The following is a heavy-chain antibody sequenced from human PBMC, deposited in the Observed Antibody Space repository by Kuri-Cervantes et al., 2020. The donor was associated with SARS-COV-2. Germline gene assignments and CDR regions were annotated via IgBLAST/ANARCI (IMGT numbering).Heavy chain of an antibody. CDR3: ARHVAYYDFWSGYFPLGYFDY. CDR2: INHSGST. J-gene: IGHJ4*02. D-gene: IGHD3-3*01. Sequence: SQTLSLTCAVYGGSFSGYYWSWIRQPPGKGLEWIGEINHSGSTNYNPSLKSRVTISVDTSKNQFSLKLSSVTAADTAVYYCARHVAYYDFWSGYFPLGYFDYWGQGTLVTVSS. V-gene: IGHV4-34*01. CDR1: GGSFSGYY.